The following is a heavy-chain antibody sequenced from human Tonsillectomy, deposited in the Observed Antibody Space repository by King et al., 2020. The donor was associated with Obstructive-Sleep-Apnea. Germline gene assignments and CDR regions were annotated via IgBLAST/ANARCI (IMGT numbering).Heavy chain of an antibody. CDR2: ISSKGGSR. J-gene: IGHJ4*02. Sequence: QLVQSGGGLVQPGGSLRLSCSASGFTFSTYTMYWVRQAPGKGLEYVSSISSKGGSRQSADSVKGRFTISRDNSKNTLYLQMSSLRAEDTAVYYCVKDRLGVVHDFDYWGQGTLVTVSS. D-gene: IGHD3-3*01. V-gene: IGHV3-64D*06. CDR3: VKDRLGVVHDFDY. CDR1: GFTFSTYT.